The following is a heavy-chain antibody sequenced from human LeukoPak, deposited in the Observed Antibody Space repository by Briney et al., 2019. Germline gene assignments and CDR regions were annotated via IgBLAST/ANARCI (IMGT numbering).Heavy chain of an antibody. J-gene: IGHJ4*02. D-gene: IGHD4-17*01. CDR2: ISISGSKT. V-gene: IGHV3-23*01. CDR1: GFTVSSNY. Sequence: PGGSLSLSCAASGFTVSSNYMTWVRQAPGKGLEWVSAISISGSKTYYADSVKGRFTISRDNSKNTLYLQMNSLRAEDTAVYYCANEIRPNDYWGQGTLVTVSS. CDR3: ANEIRPNDY.